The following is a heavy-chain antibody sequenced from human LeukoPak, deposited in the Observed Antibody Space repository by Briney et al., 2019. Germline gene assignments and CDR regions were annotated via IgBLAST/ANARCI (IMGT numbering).Heavy chain of an antibody. D-gene: IGHD3-9*01. V-gene: IGHV3-23*01. CDR1: GFTFSSYA. J-gene: IGHJ4*02. Sequence: PGGSLRLSCAASGFTFSSYAMHWVRQAPGKGLEWVSAISGSGGSTYYADSVKGRFTISRDNSEDTLYLQMNSLRAEDTAVYYCARVRYFDWLGPFDYWGQGTLVTVSS. CDR3: ARVRYFDWLGPFDY. CDR2: ISGSGGST.